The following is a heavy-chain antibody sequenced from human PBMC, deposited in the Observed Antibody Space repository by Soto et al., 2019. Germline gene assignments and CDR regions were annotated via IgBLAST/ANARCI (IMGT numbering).Heavy chain of an antibody. CDR1: GYTFTTYG. J-gene: IGHJ4*02. Sequence: QVPLVQSGAEVKKPGASVKVSCKASGYTFTTYGISWVRQAPGQVLEWMGWISAYSGSTKFAQKLQGRVTMTTDTSTTTAYMELRSLTSDDTAVYYCARDFTKSSSWPYYFDYWGQGTLVTVSS. V-gene: IGHV1-18*01. CDR2: ISAYSGST. CDR3: ARDFTKSSSWPYYFDY. D-gene: IGHD6-13*01.